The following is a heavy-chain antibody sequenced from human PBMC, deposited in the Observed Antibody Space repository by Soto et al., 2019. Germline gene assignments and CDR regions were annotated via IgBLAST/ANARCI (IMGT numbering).Heavy chain of an antibody. CDR3: AKRRGAGGHFDY. CDR1: GFTFTSFA. CDR2: VSSGGST. J-gene: IGHJ4*02. D-gene: IGHD2-15*01. V-gene: IGHV3-23*01. Sequence: GGSLRLSCAASGFTFTSFAMGWVRQAPGKGLEWVSVVSSGGSTYYADSVTGRFTVSRDNSKNTLSLQMNSLRAEDTAVYYCAKRRGAGGHFDYWGQGALVTVSS.